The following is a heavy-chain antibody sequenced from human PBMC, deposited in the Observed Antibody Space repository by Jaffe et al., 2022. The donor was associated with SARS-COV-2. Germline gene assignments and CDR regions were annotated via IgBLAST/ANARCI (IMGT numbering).Heavy chain of an antibody. Sequence: QVQLQESGPGLVKPSQTLSLTCTVSGGSISSGDYYWSWIRQPPGKGLEWIGYIYYSGSTYYNPSLKSRVTISVDTSKNQFSLKLSSVTAADTAVYYCARAASYYYDSSGYYPDYWGQGTLVTVSS. J-gene: IGHJ4*02. V-gene: IGHV4-30-4*01. CDR1: GGSISSGDYY. D-gene: IGHD3-22*01. CDR2: IYYSGST. CDR3: ARAASYYYDSSGYYPDY.